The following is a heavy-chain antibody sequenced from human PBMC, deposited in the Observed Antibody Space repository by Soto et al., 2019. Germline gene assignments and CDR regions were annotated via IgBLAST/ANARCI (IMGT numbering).Heavy chain of an antibody. J-gene: IGHJ4*02. CDR2: ISYSGST. CDR3: ATDRYYYGSGSLPY. CDR1: GGSISSVPNY. V-gene: IGHV4-31*03. D-gene: IGHD3-10*01. Sequence: PSETLSLTCTVSGGSISSVPNYWNWIRQHPGKGLEWIGSISYSGSTYYNPSLKSRVTISVDTSKNQFSLKLSSVTAADTAVYYCATDRYYYGSGSLPYWGQGTLVTVSS.